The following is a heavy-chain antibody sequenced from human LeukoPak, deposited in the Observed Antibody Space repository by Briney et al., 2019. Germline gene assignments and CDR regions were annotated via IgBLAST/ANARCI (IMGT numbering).Heavy chain of an antibody. V-gene: IGHV3-53*01. D-gene: IGHD3-22*01. CDR2: IYSGGST. J-gene: IGHJ3*02. Sequence: PGGSLRLSCAASGFTVSSNYMSWVRQAPGKGLEWVSVIYSGGSTYYADSVKGRFTISRDNSKNTLYLQMNSLRAEDTAVYYCARDRYYDSSPDAFDIWGQGTMVTVSS. CDR1: GFTVSSNY. CDR3: ARDRYYDSSPDAFDI.